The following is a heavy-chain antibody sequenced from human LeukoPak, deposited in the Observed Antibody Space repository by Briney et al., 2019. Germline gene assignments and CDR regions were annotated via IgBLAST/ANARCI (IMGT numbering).Heavy chain of an antibody. Sequence: SGGSLRLSCAASGFTFINFAMTWVRQAPGKGLEWVSAISGSGGSTYDADSVKGRFPISRDNSKNTLYLQMNSLRAEDTAVYYCAKCTTRNTHYPIDYWGQGTLVTVSS. CDR3: AKCTTRNTHYPIDY. V-gene: IGHV3-23*01. J-gene: IGHJ4*02. D-gene: IGHD4-17*01. CDR1: GFTFINFA. CDR2: ISGSGGST.